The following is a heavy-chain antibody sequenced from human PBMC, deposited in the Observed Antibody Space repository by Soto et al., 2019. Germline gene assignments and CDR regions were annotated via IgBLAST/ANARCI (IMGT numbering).Heavy chain of an antibody. V-gene: IGHV3-15*07. CDR2: IKSKTDGGTT. CDR3: TTADPGYSGSYYLDAFDI. Sequence: GGSLRLSCAASGFTFSNAWMNWVRQAPGKGLEWVGRIKSKTDGGTTDYAAPVKGRFTISRDDSKNTLYLQMNSLKTEDTAVYYCTTADPGYSGSYYLDAFDIWGQGTMVTVSS. J-gene: IGHJ3*02. CDR1: GFTFSNAW. D-gene: IGHD1-26*01.